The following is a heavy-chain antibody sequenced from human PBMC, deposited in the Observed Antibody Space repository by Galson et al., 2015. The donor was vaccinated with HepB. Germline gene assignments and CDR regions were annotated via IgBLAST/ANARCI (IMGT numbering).Heavy chain of an antibody. D-gene: IGHD5-12*01. J-gene: IGHJ4*02. CDR2: ISSSSSNI. CDR3: ARRRGYSGYDPALDY. Sequence: SLRLSCAVSGFTFSSYNMNWVRQAPGKGLEWVSYISSSSSNIYYADSVKGRFTISRDNAKNSLYLQMNSLRDEDTAVYYCARRRGYSGYDPALDYWGQGTLVTVSS. V-gene: IGHV3-48*02. CDR1: GFTFSSYN.